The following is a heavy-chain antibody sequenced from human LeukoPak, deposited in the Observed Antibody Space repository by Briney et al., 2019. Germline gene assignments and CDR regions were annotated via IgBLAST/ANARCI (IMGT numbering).Heavy chain of an antibody. CDR3: ARDPYDSSGYRTYYFDY. D-gene: IGHD3-22*01. V-gene: IGHV3-20*04. CDR2: INWNGGST. CDR1: GFTFDDYG. Sequence: GGSLRLSCAASGFTFDDYGMSWVRQAPGKGLEWVSGINWNGGSTGYADSVKGRFAIPRDNAKNSLYLQMNSLRAEDTALYYCARDPYDSSGYRTYYFDYWGQGTLVTVSS. J-gene: IGHJ4*02.